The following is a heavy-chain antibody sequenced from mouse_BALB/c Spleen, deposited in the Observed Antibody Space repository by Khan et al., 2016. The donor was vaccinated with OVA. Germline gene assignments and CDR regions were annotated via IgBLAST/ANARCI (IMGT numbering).Heavy chain of an antibody. V-gene: IGHV3-2*02. J-gene: IGHJ2*01. CDR2: ISYSGRT. D-gene: IGHD1-1*01. Sequence: EVQLQESGPGLVKPSQSLSLTCTVTGYSITSDYAWNWIRQFPGNKLEWMGYISYSGRTSYNPSLKSRISITRDTSTNQFFLQLNSVTTEDTATYYCARSVTITTVVATDFDYGGQGTTLTVSS. CDR3: ARSVTITTVVATDFDY. CDR1: GYSITSDYA.